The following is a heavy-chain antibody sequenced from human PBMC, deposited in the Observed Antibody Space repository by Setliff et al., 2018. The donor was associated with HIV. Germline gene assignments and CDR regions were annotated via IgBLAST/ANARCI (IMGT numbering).Heavy chain of an antibody. V-gene: IGHV4-34*01. CDR1: VGSFSGYY. Sequence: SETLSLTCAVYVGSFSGYYWTWIRQPPGKGLEWIGEINHSGSTNYNPSLKSRVTISVDTSKNQFSLKLSSVTAADTAVYYCARRDSSGYYLDFDYWGQGTLVTAPQ. CDR3: ARRDSSGYYLDFDY. CDR2: INHSGST. D-gene: IGHD3-22*01. J-gene: IGHJ4*02.